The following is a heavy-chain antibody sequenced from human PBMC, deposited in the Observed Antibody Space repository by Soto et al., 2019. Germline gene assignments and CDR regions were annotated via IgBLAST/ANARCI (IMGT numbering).Heavy chain of an antibody. CDR3: ARQADTLYYYYYYMDV. Sequence: PSETLSLTCTVSGGSISSSSYYWGWIRQPPGKGLEWIGSIYYSGSTYYNPSLKSRVTISVDTSKNQFSLKLSSVTAADTAVHYCARQADTLYYYYYYMDVWGKGTTVTVSS. CDR2: IYYSGST. J-gene: IGHJ6*03. D-gene: IGHD5-18*01. CDR1: GGSISSSSYY. V-gene: IGHV4-39*01.